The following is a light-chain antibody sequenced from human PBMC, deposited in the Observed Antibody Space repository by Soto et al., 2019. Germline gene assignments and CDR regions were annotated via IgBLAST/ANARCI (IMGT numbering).Light chain of an antibody. Sequence: QSVLTQPPLVSGAPGQRVTISCTGSSSNIGAGYEVHWYQQIPGTAPKLLIYGNTNRPSGVPDRFSASKSGTSASLAITGLQAEDEADYYCQSYESSLSGWIFGGGTKLTVL. CDR3: QSYESSLSGWI. V-gene: IGLV1-40*01. J-gene: IGLJ2*01. CDR2: GNT. CDR1: SSNIGAGYE.